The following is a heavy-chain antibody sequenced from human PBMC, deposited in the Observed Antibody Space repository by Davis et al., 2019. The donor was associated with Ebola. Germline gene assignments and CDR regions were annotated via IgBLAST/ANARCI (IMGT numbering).Heavy chain of an antibody. CDR1: GFSFSSYA. D-gene: IGHD6-25*01. Sequence: PGGSLRLSCAASGFSFSSYAVSWVRQAPGKGLEWVSSVSASGTRTYYADSMRGRFTISRDNSKNTLYLQISSLRAEDTAVYYCAKERSAASYFDYWGQGSLVTVSS. J-gene: IGHJ4*02. CDR2: VSASGTRT. CDR3: AKERSAASYFDY. V-gene: IGHV3-23*01.